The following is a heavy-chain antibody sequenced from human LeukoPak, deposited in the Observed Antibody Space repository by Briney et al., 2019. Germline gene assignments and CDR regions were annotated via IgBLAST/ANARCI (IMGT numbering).Heavy chain of an antibody. CDR3: ARGLYREYNWFDP. D-gene: IGHD1-26*01. J-gene: IGHJ5*02. V-gene: IGHV4-59*12. CDR1: GGSINNYY. Sequence: SETLSLTCTLSGGSINNYYWSWIRQHPGKGLEWIGYIYYSGSTYYNPSLKSRVTISVDTSKNQFSLKLSSVAAADTAVYYCARGLYREYNWFDPWGQGTLVTVSS. CDR2: IYYSGST.